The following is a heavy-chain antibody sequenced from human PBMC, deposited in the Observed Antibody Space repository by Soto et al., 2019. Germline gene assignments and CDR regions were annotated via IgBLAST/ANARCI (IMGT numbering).Heavy chain of an antibody. CDR3: AGGYRGYYYYGMDV. CDR1: VGSFSGYY. J-gene: IGHJ6*02. Sequence: PSETLSLTCAVYVGSFSGYYWSLIRQPRGKGLEWIVEINHSGSTNYNPSLKSRVTISVDTSKNQFSLKLSSVTAADTAVYYCAGGYRGYYYYGMDVWGQGTTVTVSS. CDR2: INHSGST. V-gene: IGHV4-34*01. D-gene: IGHD4-4*01.